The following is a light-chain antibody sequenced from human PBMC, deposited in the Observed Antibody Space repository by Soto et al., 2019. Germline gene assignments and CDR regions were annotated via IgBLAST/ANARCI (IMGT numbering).Light chain of an antibody. CDR1: SSDVGAYDH. Sequence: QSALTQPPSASGSPGQSLTISCTGTSSDVGAYDHVSWFQQHPGRGPKFLIYEVTKRPSGVPDRFSGSKSGNTASLTVSGLQAEDEADYYCCSHAGSSTVFGGGTKVTVL. J-gene: IGLJ1*01. CDR2: EVT. CDR3: CSHAGSSTV. V-gene: IGLV2-8*01.